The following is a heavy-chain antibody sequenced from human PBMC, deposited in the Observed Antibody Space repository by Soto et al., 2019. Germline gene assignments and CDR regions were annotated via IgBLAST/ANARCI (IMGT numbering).Heavy chain of an antibody. CDR1: GGSISSGDYY. D-gene: IGHD2-2*01. V-gene: IGHV4-30-4*01. Sequence: SETLSLTCTVSGGSISSGDYYWSWIRQPPGKGLEWIGYIYYSGSTYYNPSLKSRVTISVDTSKNQFSLKLSSVTAADTAVYYCARAGIVVVPAASRPFDYWGQGTLVTVSS. J-gene: IGHJ4*02. CDR2: IYYSGST. CDR3: ARAGIVVVPAASRPFDY.